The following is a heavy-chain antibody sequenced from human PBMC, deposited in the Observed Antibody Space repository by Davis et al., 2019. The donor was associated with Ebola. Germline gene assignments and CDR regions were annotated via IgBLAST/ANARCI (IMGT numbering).Heavy chain of an antibody. J-gene: IGHJ4*02. V-gene: IGHV3-21*04. CDR1: GFTFKTYG. CDR2: VSATPQA. D-gene: IGHD3-10*01. Sequence: GESLKISCTTSGFTFKTYGLNWVRQSPGKGLELVASVSATPQADYADSFKGRFTISRDISTNTVYLQMSSLGVADTALYYCRRELGYGSGVDYWGQGTLVTVSS. CDR3: RRELGYGSGVDY.